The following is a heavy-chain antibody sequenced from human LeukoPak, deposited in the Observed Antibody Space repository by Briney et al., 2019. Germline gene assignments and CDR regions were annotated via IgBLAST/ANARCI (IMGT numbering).Heavy chain of an antibody. V-gene: IGHV4-59*01. Sequence: SETLSLTCTVSGGSISSYYWSWTRQPPGKGLEWIGYIYYSGSTSYNPSLKSRVTISVDTSKNQFSLKLSSVTAADTAVYYCARGVSVTTVWGQGTLVTVSS. CDR1: GGSISSYY. CDR2: IYYSGST. J-gene: IGHJ4*02. D-gene: IGHD4-17*01. CDR3: ARGVSVTTV.